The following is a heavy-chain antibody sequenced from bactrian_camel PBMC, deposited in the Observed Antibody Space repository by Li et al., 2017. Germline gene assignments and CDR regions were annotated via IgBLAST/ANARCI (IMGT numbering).Heavy chain of an antibody. V-gene: IGHV3S53*01. CDR3: APRRCWFEKIRSLDV. CDR1: GNRYSNYY. CDR2: IGSDGST. D-gene: IGHD1*01. Sequence: HVQLVESGGGSVQAGGSLTLSCRISGNRYSNYYMAWFRQAPGKEREEVASIGSDGSTSVADSVNGRFTISKGNAKNTLVLQMDSLKPEDTATYYCAPRRCWFEKIRSLDVWGEGTQVTVS. J-gene: IGHJ4*01.